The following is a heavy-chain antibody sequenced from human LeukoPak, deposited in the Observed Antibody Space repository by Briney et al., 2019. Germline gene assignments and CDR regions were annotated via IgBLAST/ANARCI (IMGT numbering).Heavy chain of an antibody. CDR1: GFTFDDYA. CDR3: AKDGAGN. Sequence: PGGSLRLSCAASGFTFDDYAMHWVRQAPGKGLEWVSGISWNGGSIGYADSVKGRFTISRDNAKNSLYLQMNSLRAEDTALYYCAKDGAGNWGQGTLVTVSS. J-gene: IGHJ4*02. V-gene: IGHV3-9*01. D-gene: IGHD1-1*01. CDR2: ISWNGGSI.